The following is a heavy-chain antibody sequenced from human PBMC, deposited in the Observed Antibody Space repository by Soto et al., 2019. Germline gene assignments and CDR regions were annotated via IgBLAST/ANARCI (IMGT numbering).Heavy chain of an antibody. V-gene: IGHV1-2*02. CDR1: GYTFTGYY. J-gene: IGHJ5*02. Sequence: GASVKVSCKASGYTFTGYYMHWVRQAPGQGLEWMGWINPNSGGTNYAQKFQGRVTMTRDTSISTAYMELSRLRSDDTAVYYCARDPTAGYDFWSGYLIKRHDPSFDTWGQGTLVTVSS. D-gene: IGHD3-3*01. CDR2: INPNSGGT. CDR3: ARDPTAGYDFWSGYLIKRHDPSFDT.